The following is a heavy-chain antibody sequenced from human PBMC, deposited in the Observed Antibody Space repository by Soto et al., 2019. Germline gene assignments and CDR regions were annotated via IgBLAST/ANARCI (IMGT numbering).Heavy chain of an antibody. CDR2: INGGNGNT. V-gene: IGHV1-3*01. Sequence: QVQLVQSGAEVKKPGASVKVSCKASGYTFINYAMHWVRQAPGQSLEWMGSINGGNGNTKYSEKIQGRVTITRDTSASTAYMELSSLRSEDTAVYYCASGMVDAFQIWGQGTMVAVSS. J-gene: IGHJ3*02. CDR1: GYTFINYA. D-gene: IGHD1-26*01. CDR3: ASGMVDAFQI.